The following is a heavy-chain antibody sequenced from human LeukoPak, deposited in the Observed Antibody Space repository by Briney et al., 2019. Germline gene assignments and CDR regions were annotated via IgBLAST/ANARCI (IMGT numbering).Heavy chain of an antibody. CDR2: SDPGGCDT. CDR3: YLTVGQQLVLTYYGMDV. V-gene: IGHV5-51*03. CDR1: GSIFSSYL. D-gene: IGHD6-13*01. J-gene: IGHJ6*02. Sequence: GASLLICTDSAGSIFSSYLICGGRQLPREGVEEMGISDPGGCDTKYNTSFQGQVTISADKSISNAYLQWSSLKASATAMYYCYLTVGQQLVLTYYGMDVWGQGTTVTASS.